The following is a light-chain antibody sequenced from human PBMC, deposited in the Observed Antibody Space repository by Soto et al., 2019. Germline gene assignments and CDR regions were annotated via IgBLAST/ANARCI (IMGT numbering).Light chain of an antibody. CDR2: DAS. CDR3: HQRNK. J-gene: IGKJ5*01. V-gene: IGKV3-11*01. Sequence: VLTVSQSILSLAPGGVAAFSCWASQSVSTYLAWFQQKPGQAPRLLIYDASSRATGIPARFSGSGSGTDFTLTISSVEPGDFAMYYCHQRNKFGQGRRLEI. CDR1: QSVSTY.